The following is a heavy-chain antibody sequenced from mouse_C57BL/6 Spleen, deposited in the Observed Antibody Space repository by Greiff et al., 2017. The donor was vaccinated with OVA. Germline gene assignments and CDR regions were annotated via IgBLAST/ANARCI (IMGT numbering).Heavy chain of an antibody. D-gene: IGHD4-1*01. V-gene: IGHV1-18*01. J-gene: IGHJ4*01. Sequence: EVQLQQSGPELVKPGASVKIPCKASGYTFTDYNMDWVKQSHGKSLEWIGDINPNNGGTIYNQKFKGKATLTVDKSSSTAYMELRSLTSEDTAVYYCAREGDWAGAMDYWGQGTSVTVSS. CDR3: AREGDWAGAMDY. CDR2: INPNNGGT. CDR1: GYTFTDYN.